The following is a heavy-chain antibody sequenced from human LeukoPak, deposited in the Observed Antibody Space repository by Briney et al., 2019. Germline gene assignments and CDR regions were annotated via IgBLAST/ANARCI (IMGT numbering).Heavy chain of an antibody. CDR3: ARIGSGYFDY. J-gene: IGHJ4*02. V-gene: IGHV3-30*02. CDR1: GFTFSSYW. D-gene: IGHD2-15*01. Sequence: PGGSLRLSCAASGFTFSSYWMSWVRQAPGKGLEWVAFIRYDGSNKYYADSVKGRFTISRDNSKNTLYLQMNSLRSEDTAVYYRARIGSGYFDYWGQGTLVTVSS. CDR2: IRYDGSNK.